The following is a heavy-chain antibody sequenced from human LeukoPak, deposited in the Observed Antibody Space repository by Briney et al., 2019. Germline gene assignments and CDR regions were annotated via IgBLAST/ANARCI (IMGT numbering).Heavy chain of an antibody. CDR1: GGSISNYY. D-gene: IGHD2-15*01. V-gene: IGHV4-59*12. CDR2: IYYSGST. CDR3: ARGRIFDCSGGSCHSGTFDY. J-gene: IGHJ4*02. Sequence: PSETLSLTCTVSGGSISNYYWSWIRQPPGKGLEWIGYIYYSGSTNYNPSLKSRVTISVDTSKNQFSLKLSSVTAADTAVYYCARGRIFDCSGGSCHSGTFDYWGQGTLVTVSS.